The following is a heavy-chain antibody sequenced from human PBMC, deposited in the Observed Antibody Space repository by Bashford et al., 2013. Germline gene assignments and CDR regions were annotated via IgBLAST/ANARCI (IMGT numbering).Heavy chain of an antibody. D-gene: IGHD3-22*01. CDR2: IYPGDSDT. CDR1: GYSFDTYW. V-gene: IGHV5-51*01. J-gene: IGHJ4*02. CDR3: ARRAYDSSGYHLDY. Sequence: GESLKXSCKGSGYSFDTYWIGWVRQMPGKGPGVVGSIYPGDSDTRYSPSFQGQVTISADKSISTAYLQWSSLKASDTAMYYCARRAYDSSGYHLDYWGQGTLVTVSS.